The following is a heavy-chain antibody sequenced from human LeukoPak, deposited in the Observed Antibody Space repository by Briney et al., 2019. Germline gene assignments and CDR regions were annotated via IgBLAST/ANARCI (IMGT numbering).Heavy chain of an antibody. D-gene: IGHD3-3*01. CDR3: ARGSYFAYYDFWSGYSTNDAFDI. CDR1: GGSISSSSYY. CDR2: INHSGST. Sequence: SETLSLTCTVSGGSISSSSYYWSWIRQPPGKGLEWIGEINHSGSTNYNPSLKSRVTISVDTSKNQFSLKLSSVTAADTAVYYCARGSYFAYYDFWSGYSTNDAFDIWGQGTMVTVSS. V-gene: IGHV4-39*07. J-gene: IGHJ3*02.